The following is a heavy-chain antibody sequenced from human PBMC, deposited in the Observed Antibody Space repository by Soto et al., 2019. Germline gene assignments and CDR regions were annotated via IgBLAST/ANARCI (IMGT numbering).Heavy chain of an antibody. V-gene: IGHV4-34*12. D-gene: IGHD1-7*01. CDR1: GGSFTEAY. CDR3: ARAPRELLAEGPLFLYYYYGFDV. Sequence: QVHLQQWGAGLLKPSGTLSLTCTVSGGSFTEAYWTWVRQSPGRGLEWIGEVFHAGNTNYNPSLKRRVTLSLDTAKNHFSLRLISVTAADSAVYYCARAPRELLAEGPLFLYYYYGFDVWGQGTTVIVSS. J-gene: IGHJ6*02. CDR2: VFHAGNT.